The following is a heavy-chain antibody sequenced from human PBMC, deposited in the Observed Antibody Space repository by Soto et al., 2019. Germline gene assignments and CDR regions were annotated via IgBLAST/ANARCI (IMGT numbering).Heavy chain of an antibody. CDR2: INPKSDDT. CDR3: ARHLSSFSTRCGFDP. Sequence: AAVKVSCKASGYRFSDNQIDWLRGAPGQGLEWMGRINPKSDDTNYAQKGQGRVTMTRDTSIDTAYLELTGLTSDDTATYYCARHLSSFSTRCGFDPWGQGTLVTVSS. D-gene: IGHD2-2*01. CDR1: GYRFSDNQ. V-gene: IGHV1-2*02. J-gene: IGHJ5*02.